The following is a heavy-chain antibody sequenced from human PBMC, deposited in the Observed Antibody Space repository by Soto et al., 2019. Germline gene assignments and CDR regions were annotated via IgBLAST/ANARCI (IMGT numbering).Heavy chain of an antibody. V-gene: IGHV1-69*12. J-gene: IGHJ3*02. D-gene: IGHD3-22*01. CDR1: GGTFSSYA. Sequence: QVQLVQSGAEVKKPGSSVKVSYKASGGTFSSYAISWVRQAPGQGLEWMGGIIPIFGTANYAQKFQGRVTITADESTSTAYMELSSLRSEDTAVYYCAGSDYYDSSGYYYLAFDIWGQGTMVTVSS. CDR3: AGSDYYDSSGYYYLAFDI. CDR2: IIPIFGTA.